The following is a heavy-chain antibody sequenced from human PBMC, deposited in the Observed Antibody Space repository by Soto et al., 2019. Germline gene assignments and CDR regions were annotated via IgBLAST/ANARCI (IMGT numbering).Heavy chain of an antibody. J-gene: IGHJ6*02. Sequence: SETLSLTCTVSGGSISSYYWSWIRQPPGKGLEWIGYIYYSGSTNYNPSLKSRVTISVDTSKNQFSLKLSSVTAADTAVYYCARDQGSARGSGSYSSYYGMDVWGQGTTVTVSS. V-gene: IGHV4-59*01. CDR2: IYYSGST. D-gene: IGHD3-10*01. CDR1: GGSISSYY. CDR3: ARDQGSARGSGSYSSYYGMDV.